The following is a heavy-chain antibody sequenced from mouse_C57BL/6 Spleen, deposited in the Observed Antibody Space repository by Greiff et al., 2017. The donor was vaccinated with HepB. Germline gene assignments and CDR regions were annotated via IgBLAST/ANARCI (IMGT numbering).Heavy chain of an antibody. CDR2: IYPGDGDT. CDR3: ARSYDGSSYEGDWAMDY. CDR1: GYAFSSYW. D-gene: IGHD1-1*01. Sequence: VQLQQSGAELVKPGASVKISCKASGYAFSSYWMNWVKQRPGKGLEWIGQIYPGDGDTNYNGKFKGKATLTADKSSSTAYMQLSSLTSEDSAVYFCARSYDGSSYEGDWAMDYWGQGTSVTVSS. J-gene: IGHJ4*01. V-gene: IGHV1-80*01.